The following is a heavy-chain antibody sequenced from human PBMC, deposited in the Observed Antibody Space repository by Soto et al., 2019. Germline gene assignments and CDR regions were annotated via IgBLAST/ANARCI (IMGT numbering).Heavy chain of an antibody. CDR2: INSDGSST. Sequence: EVQLVESGGGLVQPGGSLRLSCAASGFTFSSYWMHWVRQAPGKGLVWVSRINSDGSSTSYADSMKGRFTISRDNAKNTVYLQMNCRRAEDTSMYYCSISIFRDVHSWGQGTLVTVSS. J-gene: IGHJ4*02. CDR1: GFTFSSYW. D-gene: IGHD3-3*01. CDR3: SISIFRDVHS. V-gene: IGHV3-74*01.